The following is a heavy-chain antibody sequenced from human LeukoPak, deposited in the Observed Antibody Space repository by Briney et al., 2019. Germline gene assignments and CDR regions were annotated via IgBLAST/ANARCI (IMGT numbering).Heavy chain of an antibody. CDR1: SGSIKTYF. CDR2: INYSGST. Sequence: PSETLSLTCTVSSGSIKTYFWSWIRHPPRKGLKWIGYINYSGSTSYNPSLKSRVTISLDTSKFQFSLKVPSVTAADTAVYYCARDTYYYGSGSYSFDYWGQGTLVTVSS. CDR3: ARDTYYYGSGSYSFDY. J-gene: IGHJ4*02. V-gene: IGHV4-59*01. D-gene: IGHD3-10*01.